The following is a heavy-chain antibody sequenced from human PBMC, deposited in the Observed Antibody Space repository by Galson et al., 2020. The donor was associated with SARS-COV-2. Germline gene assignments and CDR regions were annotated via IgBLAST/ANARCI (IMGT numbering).Heavy chain of an antibody. D-gene: IGHD3-22*01. CDR1: GFTFDDYA. V-gene: IGHV3-9*01. J-gene: IGHJ4*02. CDR2: ISWNSGNI. Sequence: GGSLRLSCAASGFTFDDYAMHWVRQAPGKGLEWVSGISWNSGNIGYADSVKGRFTISRDNAKNSMYLQMNSLRAEDTALYYCAKDITYDSSGPINLWGQGTLVTVSS. CDR3: AKDITYDSSGPINL.